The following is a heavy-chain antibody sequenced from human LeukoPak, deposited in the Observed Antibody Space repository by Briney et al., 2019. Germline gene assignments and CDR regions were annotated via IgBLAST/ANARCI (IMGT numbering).Heavy chain of an antibody. CDR1: GFTFSSYN. Sequence: PGGSLRLSCAASGFTFSSYNINWVRQAPGKGLEWLSYITSSSSTIFYADSVKGRFTISRDNAKNTLYLQMTSLRAEDTAIYYCVRDGDVYNFDHWGQGTLVTVSS. J-gene: IGHJ4*02. CDR3: VRDGDVYNFDH. CDR2: ITSSSSTI. D-gene: IGHD5-24*01. V-gene: IGHV3-48*04.